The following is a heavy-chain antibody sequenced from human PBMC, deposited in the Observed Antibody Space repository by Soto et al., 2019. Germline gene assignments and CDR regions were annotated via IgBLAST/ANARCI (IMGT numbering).Heavy chain of an antibody. J-gene: IGHJ4*02. V-gene: IGHV1-18*01. D-gene: IGHD4-17*01. CDR3: ARKNDYGDFDY. Sequence: QVRLVQSGAEVKKPGASVKVSCKASGYTFTSYGISWVRQAPGQGLEWMGWISAYSGNTNYAQKLQGRVTMTTDTSTSTAYMDLRSMISDETAVYYFARKNDYGDFDYWGQGTMVTVSS. CDR2: ISAYSGNT. CDR1: GYTFTSYG.